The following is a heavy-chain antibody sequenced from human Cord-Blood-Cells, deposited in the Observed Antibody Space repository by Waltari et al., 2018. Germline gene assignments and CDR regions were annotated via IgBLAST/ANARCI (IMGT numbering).Heavy chain of an antibody. CDR1: GFTFSSYE. Sequence: EVQLVESGGGLVQPGGSLRLSCAASGFTFSSYEMNWVRQAPGKGLEWVSYISRSGSTIYYADSVKGRFTISRDNAKNSLYLQMNSLRAEDTAVYYCARGTGEYYFDYWGQGTLVTVSS. CDR3: ARGTGEYYFDY. D-gene: IGHD7-27*01. J-gene: IGHJ4*02. CDR2: ISRSGSTI. V-gene: IGHV3-48*03.